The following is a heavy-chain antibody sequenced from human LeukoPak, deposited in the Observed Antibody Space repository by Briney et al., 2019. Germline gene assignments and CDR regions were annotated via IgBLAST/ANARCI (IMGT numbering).Heavy chain of an antibody. D-gene: IGHD6-13*01. J-gene: IGHJ4*02. Sequence: ASVKASCKASGYTFTSYYMHWVRQAPGQGLEWMGIINPGGGSTSYAQKFQGRVTMTRDMSTSTVYMELSSLRSEDTAVYYCASTGYSSSWPFDYWGQGTLVTVSS. V-gene: IGHV1-46*01. CDR1: GYTFTSYY. CDR2: INPGGGST. CDR3: ASTGYSSSWPFDY.